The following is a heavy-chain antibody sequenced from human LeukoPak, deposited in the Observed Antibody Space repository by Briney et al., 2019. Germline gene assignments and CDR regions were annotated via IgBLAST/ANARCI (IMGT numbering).Heavy chain of an antibody. J-gene: IGHJ5*02. CDR1: GGSISSGDYY. V-gene: IGHV4-30-4*08. CDR2: IYYSGST. Sequence: PSETLSLTCTVSGGSISSGDYYWSWLRQPPGRGLVWIGYIYYSGSTYYNPSLKSRVTISVDTSKNQFSLKLSSVTAADTAVYYCAREYTGYSSSMWFDPWGQGTLVTVSS. CDR3: AREYTGYSSSMWFDP. D-gene: IGHD6-13*01.